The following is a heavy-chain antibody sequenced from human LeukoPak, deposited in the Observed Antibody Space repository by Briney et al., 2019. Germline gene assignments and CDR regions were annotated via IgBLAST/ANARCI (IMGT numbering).Heavy chain of an antibody. Sequence: GGSLRLSCAASGFTFSRNWMHWVRQAPGKGLVWVPRINSDGSITNYADSVKGRFTISRDNAKNTLYLQMSSLRAEETAVYYCAKIDAYWGQGTLVTVSS. CDR3: AKIDAY. J-gene: IGHJ4*02. V-gene: IGHV3-74*01. CDR1: GFTFSRNW. CDR2: INSDGSIT.